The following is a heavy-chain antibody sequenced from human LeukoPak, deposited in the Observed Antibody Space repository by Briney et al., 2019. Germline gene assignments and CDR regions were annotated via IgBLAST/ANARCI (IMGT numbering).Heavy chain of an antibody. CDR2: IYYSGST. D-gene: IGHD2-15*01. CDR1: GGSISSSSYY. CDR3: ARRRYCSGGSCYDY. V-gene: IGHV4-39*01. J-gene: IGHJ4*02. Sequence: SETLSLTCTVSGGSISSSSYYWGWIRQPPGKGLEWVGSIYYSGSTYYNPSLKSRVTISVDTSKNQFSLKLSSVTAADTAVYYCARRRYCSGGSCYDYWGQGTLVTVSS.